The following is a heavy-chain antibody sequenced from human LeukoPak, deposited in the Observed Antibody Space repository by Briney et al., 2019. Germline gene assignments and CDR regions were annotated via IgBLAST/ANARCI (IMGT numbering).Heavy chain of an antibody. CDR2: ISYDGSNK. V-gene: IGHV3-30*18. Sequence: VRSLRLSSAPSRFTFSSYVMHCVRHAPDKGLWWVAVISYDGSNKYYAESVKGRFTISRDNSKNTLYLQMNSLRADDTAVYYCAQDLGQNYYIYYGMDVWGQGTTVTVSS. D-gene: IGHD3-10*01. CDR1: RFTFSSYV. CDR3: AQDLGQNYYIYYGMDV. J-gene: IGHJ6*02.